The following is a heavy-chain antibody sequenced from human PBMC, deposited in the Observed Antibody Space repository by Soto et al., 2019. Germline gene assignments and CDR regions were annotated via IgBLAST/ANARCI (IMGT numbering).Heavy chain of an antibody. CDR3: AREHSSSWRFDY. D-gene: IGHD6-13*01. CDR2: FDPEDGET. Sequence: ASVKVSCKVSGYTLTELSMHWVRQAPGKGLEWMGGFDPEDGETIYAQKFQGRVTMTRNTSISTAYMELSSLRSEDTAVYYCAREHSSSWRFDYWGQGTLVTVPQ. J-gene: IGHJ4*02. CDR1: GYTLTELS. V-gene: IGHV1-24*01.